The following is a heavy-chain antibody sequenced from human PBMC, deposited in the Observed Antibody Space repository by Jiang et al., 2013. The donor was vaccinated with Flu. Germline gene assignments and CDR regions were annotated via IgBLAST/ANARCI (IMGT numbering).Heavy chain of an antibody. J-gene: IGHJ6*02. CDR1: GFTFSNYA. V-gene: IGHV3-23*01. Sequence: VQLLESGGGLVQPGGSLRLSCAASGFTFSNYAMTWVRQAPGKGLEWVSGISGSGGSIYYADSVKGRFTISRDNSKNTLSLQMNSLRAEDTAVYYCAKSLIYGSESYRFGGGLDVWGQDTTVTVSS. D-gene: IGHD3-10*01. CDR3: AKSLIYGSESYRFGGGLDV. CDR2: ISGSGGSI.